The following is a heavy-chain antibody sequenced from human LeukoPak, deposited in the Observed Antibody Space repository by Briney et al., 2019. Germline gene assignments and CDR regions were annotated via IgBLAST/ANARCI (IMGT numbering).Heavy chain of an antibody. Sequence: GGSLRLSCAASGFTFSSYSMTWVRQAPGKGLEWVSSMSSSSAYIYYADSLKSRFTISRDNAENSLYLEMNSLRAEDTAVYYCAKGWWNTGFDLWGQGTMVTVSP. V-gene: IGHV3-21*01. CDR2: MSSSSAYI. J-gene: IGHJ3*01. CDR1: GFTFSSYS. D-gene: IGHD2-15*01. CDR3: AKGWWNTGFDL.